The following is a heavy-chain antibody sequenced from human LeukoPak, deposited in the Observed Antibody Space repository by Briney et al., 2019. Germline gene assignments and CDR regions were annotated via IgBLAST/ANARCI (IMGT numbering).Heavy chain of an antibody. CDR3: ARGTVTLPPPDI. Sequence: GGSLRLSCIASGFTFSNYWMTWVRQAPGKGLEWVAVISYDGSNKYYADSVKGRFTISRDNSKNTLYLQMNSLRAEDTAVYYCARGTVTLPPPDIWGQGTMVTVSS. CDR2: ISYDGSNK. V-gene: IGHV3-30*03. D-gene: IGHD4-17*01. CDR1: GFTFSNYW. J-gene: IGHJ3*02.